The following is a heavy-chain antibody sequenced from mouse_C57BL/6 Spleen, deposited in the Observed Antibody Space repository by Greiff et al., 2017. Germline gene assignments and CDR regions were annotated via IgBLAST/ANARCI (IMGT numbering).Heavy chain of an antibody. CDR1: GYTFTSYW. D-gene: IGHD1-1*01. Sequence: QVQLKQPGAELVKPGASVKLSCKASGYTFTSYWMHWVKQRPGQGLEWIGMIHPNSGSTNYNEKFKSKATLTVDKSSSTAYMQLSSLTSEDSAVYYCARSDYYGSSPLDYWGQGTTLTVSS. J-gene: IGHJ2*01. CDR3: ARSDYYGSSPLDY. CDR2: IHPNSGST. V-gene: IGHV1-64*01.